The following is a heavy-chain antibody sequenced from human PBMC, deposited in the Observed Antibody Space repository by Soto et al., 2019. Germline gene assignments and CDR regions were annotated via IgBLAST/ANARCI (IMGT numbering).Heavy chain of an antibody. CDR3: ARASRVVVALDY. V-gene: IGHV3-72*01. D-gene: IGHD2-21*01. J-gene: IGHJ4*02. CDR1: GFSLSDYY. Sequence: EVQLVESGGGLVQPGGSLRLACVASGFSLSDYYMDWVRQAPGKGLEWIGRSRNKPNSYSTEYAASVIGRFTISRDDSKTSLYLQMNSLKSEDTAVYYCARASRVVVALDYWGQGNLVTVSS. CDR2: SRNKPNSYST.